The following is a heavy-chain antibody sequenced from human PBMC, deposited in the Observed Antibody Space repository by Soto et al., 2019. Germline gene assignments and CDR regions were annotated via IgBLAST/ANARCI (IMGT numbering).Heavy chain of an antibody. V-gene: IGHV4-61*01. CDR1: GGFVNSDNFY. Sequence: QVQLQESGPGLVKPSETLSLTCTVSGGFVNSDNFYWSWIRQPPGKGLEWIGFMHYSGSTNCNPSLKSRVTISLDTSKNQFSLKLTFVTAGDTAVYYCARDRGYGVFDYWGQGTPVTVSS. J-gene: IGHJ4*02. CDR3: ARDRGYGVFDY. D-gene: IGHD4-17*01. CDR2: MHYSGST.